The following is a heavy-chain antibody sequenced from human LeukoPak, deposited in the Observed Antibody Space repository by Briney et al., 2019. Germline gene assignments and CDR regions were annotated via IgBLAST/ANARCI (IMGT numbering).Heavy chain of an antibody. CDR1: GFTFSDYY. J-gene: IGHJ3*02. V-gene: IGHV3-7*01. CDR3: ARAHVTGVDAFDI. CDR2: IKKDGSEK. D-gene: IGHD2-21*02. Sequence: PGGSLRLSCAASGFTFSDYYMSWIRQAPGKGLEGVANIKKDGSEKYYVDSVKGRFTISRDNTKNSLYLEMNSLRAEDTAVYYCARAHVTGVDAFDIWGQGTMVTVSS.